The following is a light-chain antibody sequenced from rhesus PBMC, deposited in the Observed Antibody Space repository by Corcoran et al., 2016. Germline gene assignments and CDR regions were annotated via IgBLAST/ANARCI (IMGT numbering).Light chain of an antibody. CDR2: KAS. Sequence: DIQMTQSPSSLSASVGDTVTITCRASQSISSWLAWYQQKPGNAPKLLIYKASTLQSGGPSRFRGIGSGTDFILTSSSLQSEDCATDYCQQYSSSPRTFGQGTKVEIK. CDR3: QQYSSSPRT. CDR1: QSISSW. J-gene: IGKJ1*01. V-gene: IGKV1-22*01.